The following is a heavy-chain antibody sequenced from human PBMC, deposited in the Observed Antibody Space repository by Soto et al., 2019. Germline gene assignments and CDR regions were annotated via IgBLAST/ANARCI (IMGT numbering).Heavy chain of an antibody. Sequence: SETLSLTCTVSGGSFSSGGYSWSWIRQPPGKGLEWIGYIYHSVSTYYNPSLKSQVTISVDRSKNQFSLKLSSVTAADTAVYYCARVPYPWGQGTLVTVSS. J-gene: IGHJ5*02. CDR3: ARVPYP. CDR1: GGSFSSGGYS. V-gene: IGHV4-30-2*01. CDR2: IYHSVST.